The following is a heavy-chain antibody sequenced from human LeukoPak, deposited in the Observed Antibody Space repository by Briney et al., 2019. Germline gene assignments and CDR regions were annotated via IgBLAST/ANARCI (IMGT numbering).Heavy chain of an antibody. V-gene: IGHV4-39*01. CDR1: GGSISSSSYY. CDR2: IYYSGST. CDR3: ATLEIGDYYFDY. D-gene: IGHD3-16*01. J-gene: IGHJ4*02. Sequence: SETLSLTCSVSGGSISSSSYYWGWIRQPPGKGLEWIGNIYYSGSTYYNPSLKSRVTISVDTSKNQFSLRLSSVTAADTAVYYCATLEIGDYYFDYWGQGTLVTVSS.